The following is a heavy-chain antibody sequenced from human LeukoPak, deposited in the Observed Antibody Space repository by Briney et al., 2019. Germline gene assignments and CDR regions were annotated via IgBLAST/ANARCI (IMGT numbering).Heavy chain of an antibody. CDR2: ISSSSSYI. V-gene: IGHV3-21*01. CDR1: GFTFSSYS. CDR3: ASSYCSGGSCYEYYFDY. Sequence: GGSLRLSCAVSGFTFSSYSMNWVRQAPGKGLEWVSSISSSSSYIYYADSVEGRFTISRDNAKNSLYLQMSSLRAEDTAVYYCASSYCSGGSCYEYYFDYWGQGTLVTVSS. J-gene: IGHJ4*02. D-gene: IGHD2-15*01.